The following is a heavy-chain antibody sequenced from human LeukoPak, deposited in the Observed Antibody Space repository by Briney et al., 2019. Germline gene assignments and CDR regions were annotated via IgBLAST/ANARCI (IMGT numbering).Heavy chain of an antibody. V-gene: IGHV3-30*04. CDR3: ARDLDY. CDR1: GFTFSSYA. Sequence: PGGSLRLSCAASGFTFSSYAMHWVRQAPGKGLEWVAVISYDGSNKYYADSVKGRFTISRDNSKNTLYLQMNSLRAEDTAVYCCARDLDYWGQGTLVTVSS. J-gene: IGHJ4*02. CDR2: ISYDGSNK.